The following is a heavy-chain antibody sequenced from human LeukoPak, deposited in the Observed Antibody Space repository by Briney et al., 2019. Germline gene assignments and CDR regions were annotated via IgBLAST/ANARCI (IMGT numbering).Heavy chain of an antibody. CDR1: GFTFSSYE. CDR3: AGDAGYCSGGYCYGASQRHFDY. CDR2: ITSSGSTI. D-gene: IGHD2-15*01. J-gene: IGHJ4*02. Sequence: GGSLRLSCAASGFTFSSYEMNWVRQAPGKGLEWVSYITSSGSTIYYADSVKGRFTISRDNAKNSLYLQMNSLRAEDTAVYYCAGDAGYCSGGYCYGASQRHFDYWGQGTLVPVSS. V-gene: IGHV3-48*03.